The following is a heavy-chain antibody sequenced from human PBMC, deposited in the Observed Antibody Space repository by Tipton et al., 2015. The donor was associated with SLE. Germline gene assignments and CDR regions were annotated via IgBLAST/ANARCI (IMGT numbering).Heavy chain of an antibody. CDR1: GGSFSDSY. D-gene: IGHD3-10*01. Sequence: TLSLTCAVYGGSFSDSYWTWIRQPPGKGLEWIGEINHGGSTNYNPSLKRRVTISVDTSKNQFSLKLNSVTAADTAVYYCARMGRLTMVRGLRRDNYYYMDVWDKGTTVTVSS. CDR3: ARMGRLTMVRGLRRDNYYYMDV. J-gene: IGHJ6*03. CDR2: INHGGST. V-gene: IGHV4-34*01.